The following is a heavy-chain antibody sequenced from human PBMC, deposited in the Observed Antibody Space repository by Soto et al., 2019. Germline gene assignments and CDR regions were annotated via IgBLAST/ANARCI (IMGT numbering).Heavy chain of an antibody. CDR3: ARRYGDASDY. Sequence: QVQLQESGPGLVKPSETLSLTCTVSGGSISSYYWSWIRQPPGKGLEWIGYIYYSGSTNYNPSLKSRVTISVDTSKNQFSLKLSSVTAADTPVYYCARRYGDASDYWGQGTLVTVSS. V-gene: IGHV4-59*08. J-gene: IGHJ4*02. CDR1: GGSISSYY. D-gene: IGHD4-17*01. CDR2: IYYSGST.